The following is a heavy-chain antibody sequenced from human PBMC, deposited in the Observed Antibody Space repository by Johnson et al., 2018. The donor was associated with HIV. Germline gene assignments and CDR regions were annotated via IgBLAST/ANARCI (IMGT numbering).Heavy chain of an antibody. CDR3: ARVRDGRENAFNI. D-gene: IGHD1-26*01. CDR1: GFTFDDYG. CDR2: ISGSGGST. Sequence: VQLVESGGGVVRPGGSLRLSCAASGFTFDDYGMSWVRQAPGKGLEWVSAISGSGGSTYYADSVKGRFTISRDNSKNTLYLQMNSLRAEDTAVYYCARVRDGRENAFNIWGQGTMVTVS. V-gene: IGHV3-23*04. J-gene: IGHJ3*02.